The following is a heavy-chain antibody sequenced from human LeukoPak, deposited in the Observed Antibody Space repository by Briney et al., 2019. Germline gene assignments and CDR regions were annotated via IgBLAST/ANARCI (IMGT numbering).Heavy chain of an antibody. CDR2: IYHSGST. Sequence: SETLSLTCTVSGYSISSGYYWGWIRQPPGKGLEWIGSIYHSGSTYYNPSLKSRVTISVDTSKNQFSLKLSSVTAADTAVYYCACVATIYYYGMDVWGQGTTVTVSS. CDR1: GYSISSGYY. D-gene: IGHD5-12*01. CDR3: ACVATIYYYGMDV. J-gene: IGHJ6*02. V-gene: IGHV4-38-2*02.